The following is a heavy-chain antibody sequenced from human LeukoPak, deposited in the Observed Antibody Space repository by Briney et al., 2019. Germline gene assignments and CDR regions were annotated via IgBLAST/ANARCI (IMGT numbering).Heavy chain of an antibody. CDR2: ITWNSGSI. D-gene: IGHD3-3*01. J-gene: IGHJ6*03. V-gene: IGHV3-9*01. CDR3: AKAPGSDFWSGYYDYYYMDV. Sequence: GRSLRLSCTASGFTFDDYAMHWVRQAPGKGLEWVSGITWNSGSIDYADSVKGRFTISRDNSKNTLYLQMNSLRAEDTAVYYCAKAPGSDFWSGYYDYYYMDVWGKGTTVTVSS. CDR1: GFTFDDYA.